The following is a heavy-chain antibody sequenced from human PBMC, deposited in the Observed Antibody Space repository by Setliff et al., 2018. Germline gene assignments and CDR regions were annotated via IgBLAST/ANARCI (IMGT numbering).Heavy chain of an antibody. CDR2: KSNRGDT. J-gene: IGHJ2*01. CDR3: ARAVDSSGYFPYWYFDL. D-gene: IGHD3-22*01. CDR1: GGSIGSSF. V-gene: IGHV4-59*01. Sequence: PSETLSLTCTVSGGSIGSSFWNWIRQSPGKGLEWIGYKSNRGDTNSNPSLRSRLTMSVDTSKSQFSLNLTSVTAADTAGYFCARAVDSSGYFPYWYFDLWGRGALVTVSS.